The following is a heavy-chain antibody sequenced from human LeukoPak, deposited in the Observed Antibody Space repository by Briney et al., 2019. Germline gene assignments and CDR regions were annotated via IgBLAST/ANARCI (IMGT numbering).Heavy chain of an antibody. CDR2: IIPMYGTTDYAQKFQ. J-gene: IGHJ4*02. V-gene: IGHV1-69*01. CDR1: GGTFSSYA. CDR3: ARGGGIGDAYNH. D-gene: IGHD5-24*01. Sequence: SVKVSCKTSGGTFSSYAINWVRQAPGQGLEWMGGIIPMYGTTDYAQKFQNYAQNFQGRVTITADESTSTAYMELSSLRSDDTAVYFCARGGGIGDAYNHWGQGTLVTVSS.